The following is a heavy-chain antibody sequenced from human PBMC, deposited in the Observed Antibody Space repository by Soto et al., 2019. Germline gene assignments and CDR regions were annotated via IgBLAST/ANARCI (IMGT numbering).Heavy chain of an antibody. V-gene: IGHV5-10-1*01. J-gene: IGHJ6*02. CDR1: GYSFTSYW. CDR3: ATGSSSSARRKYYYYYGMDV. Sequence: GESLKISCKGSGYSFTSYWISWVRQMPGKGLEWMGRIDPSDSYTNYSPSFQGHVTISADNSIRTAYLQWSSLKASDTAMYYCATGSSSSARRKYYYYYGMDVWGQGTTVTVSS. CDR2: IDPSDSYT. D-gene: IGHD6-6*01.